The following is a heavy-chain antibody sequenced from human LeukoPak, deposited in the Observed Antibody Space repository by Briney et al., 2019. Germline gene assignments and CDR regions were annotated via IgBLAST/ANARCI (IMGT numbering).Heavy chain of an antibody. CDR1: GGSFSGYY. J-gene: IGHJ2*01. CDR2: INHSGST. D-gene: IGHD1-20*01. Sequence: PSETLSLTCAVYGGSFSGYYWSWIRQPPGKGLEWIGEINHSGSTNYNPSLKSRVTISVDTSKNQFSLKLSSVTAADTAVYYCARGRISGWYFDLWGRGTLVTVSS. CDR3: ARGRISGWYFDL. V-gene: IGHV4-34*01.